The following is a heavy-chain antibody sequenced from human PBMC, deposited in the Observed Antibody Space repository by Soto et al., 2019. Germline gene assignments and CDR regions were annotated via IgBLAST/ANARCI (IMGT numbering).Heavy chain of an antibody. V-gene: IGHV4-59*08. D-gene: IGHD4-4*01. CDR1: GGSVRSYY. Sequence: SETLSLTCTVSGGSVRSYYWSWIRQSPGKGLEWIGYIYYSGSTKYKPSLKSRVTMSVDTSKNQFSLKLSSATAADTSVYYCARHSNRNYGLYYFDYWGLGALVTVSS. CDR3: ARHSNRNYGLYYFDY. J-gene: IGHJ4*02. CDR2: IYYSGST.